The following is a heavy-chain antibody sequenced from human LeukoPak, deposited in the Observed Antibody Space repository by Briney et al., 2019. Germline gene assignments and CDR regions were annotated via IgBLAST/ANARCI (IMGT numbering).Heavy chain of an antibody. J-gene: IGHJ4*02. V-gene: IGHV6-1*01. D-gene: IGHD6-19*01. CDR3: AGDLGNTGWYTFDY. CDR2: TYYRSKWYN. CDR1: GDSVSSNNGA. Sequence: SQTLSLTCDIFGDSVSSNNGAWNWIRQSPSRGLEWLGRTYYRSKWYNDYAGSLNGRITISPDTSKNQFSLHLNSVTPEDTAVYYCAGDLGNTGWYTFDYWGQGILVTVSS.